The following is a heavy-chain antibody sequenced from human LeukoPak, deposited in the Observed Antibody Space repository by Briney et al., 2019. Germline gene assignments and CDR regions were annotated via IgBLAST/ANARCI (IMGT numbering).Heavy chain of an antibody. Sequence: PGGSLRLSCAASGFTFSCYEMNWVRQAPGKGLEWVSYISNSGSTIYYADSVKGRFTISRDNAKNSLYLQMNSLRAEDTAVYYCASVAGTGYYYYYMDVWGKGTTVTVSS. D-gene: IGHD6-19*01. V-gene: IGHV3-48*03. CDR3: ASVAGTGYYYYYMDV. CDR1: GFTFSCYE. CDR2: ISNSGSTI. J-gene: IGHJ6*03.